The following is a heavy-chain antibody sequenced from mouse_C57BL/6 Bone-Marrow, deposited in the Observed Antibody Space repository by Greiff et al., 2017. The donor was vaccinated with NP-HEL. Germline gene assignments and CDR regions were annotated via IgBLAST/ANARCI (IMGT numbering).Heavy chain of an antibody. CDR3: VRQGYDGYYLDY. CDR2: IGSKSNNSAT. J-gene: IGHJ2*01. Sequence: EVKVVESGGGLVQPKGSLKLSCAASGFSFNTYAMNWVRQAPGTGLEWVARIGSKSNNSATYYAASLKDRFPISRSDSASMLYLQMNTVKTEDTAMNYCVRQGYDGYYLDYWGQGTTLTVSS. V-gene: IGHV10-1*01. D-gene: IGHD2-3*01. CDR1: GFSFNTYA.